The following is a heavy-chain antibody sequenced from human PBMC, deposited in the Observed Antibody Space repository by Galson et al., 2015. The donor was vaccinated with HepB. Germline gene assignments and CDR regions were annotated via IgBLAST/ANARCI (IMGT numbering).Heavy chain of an antibody. D-gene: IGHD5-18*01. J-gene: IGHJ1*01. CDR1: GFIFGNYW. Sequence: SLRLSCAASGFIFGNYWMNWVRQAPGKGLEWVANIKYDGSEKYYGASVKGRFTISRDNSKNTLHLQMNSLRAEDTAVYYCAKDRRTYSYGLGFALEHWGQGTLVTVSS. CDR2: IKYDGSEK. CDR3: AKDRRTYSYGLGFALEH. V-gene: IGHV3-7*01.